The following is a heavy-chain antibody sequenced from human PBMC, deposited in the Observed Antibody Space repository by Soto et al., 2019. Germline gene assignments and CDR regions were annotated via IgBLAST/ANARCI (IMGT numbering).Heavy chain of an antibody. CDR2: ISGSGGST. V-gene: IGHV3-23*01. CDR1: GFTFSSYA. Sequence: VQLLESGGGLVQPGGSLRLSCAASGFTFSSYAMSWVRQAPGKGLEWVSAISGSGGSTYYADSVKGRFTISRDNSKNTLYLQMNSLRAEDTAVYYCAKGPLNYDYVWGSYRYATEFDYWGQGTLVTVSS. CDR3: AKGPLNYDYVWGSYRYATEFDY. J-gene: IGHJ4*02. D-gene: IGHD3-16*02.